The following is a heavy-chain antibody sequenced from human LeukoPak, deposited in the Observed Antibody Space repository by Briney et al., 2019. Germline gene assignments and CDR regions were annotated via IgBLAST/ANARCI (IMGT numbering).Heavy chain of an antibody. J-gene: IGHJ4*02. D-gene: IGHD6-6*01. Sequence: PSETLSLTCAVYGGSFSGYYWSWIRQPPGKGLEWIGEINHSGSTNYNPSLKSRVTISADTSKNQFSLKLNSVTAADTAVYYCARPIASRPPFDYWGQGTLVTVSS. CDR1: GGSFSGYY. V-gene: IGHV4-34*01. CDR3: ARPIASRPPFDY. CDR2: INHSGST.